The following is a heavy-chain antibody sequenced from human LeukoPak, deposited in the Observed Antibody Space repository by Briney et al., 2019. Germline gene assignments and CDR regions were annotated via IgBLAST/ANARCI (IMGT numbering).Heavy chain of an antibody. CDR3: VKYRFSESYDSHDY. J-gene: IGHJ4*02. Sequence: GGSLRLSCAASGFTFSSYAMSWVRQAPGKGLEWVSAISGSGDSTFYADSVKGRFTISRDNSKNTLYLQMNSLRAEDTAVYYSVKYRFSESYDSHDYWGQGTLVTVSS. D-gene: IGHD1-26*01. V-gene: IGHV3-23*01. CDR2: ISGSGDST. CDR1: GFTFSSYA.